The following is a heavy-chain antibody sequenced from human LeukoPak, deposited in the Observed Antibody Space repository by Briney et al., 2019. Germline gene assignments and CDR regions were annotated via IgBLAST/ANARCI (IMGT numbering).Heavy chain of an antibody. Sequence: PGGSLRLPCAASGFTFSDYYMSWIRQAPGKGLEWVSYISSSGSTIYYADSVKGRFTISRDNAKNSLYLQMNSLRAEDTAVYYCARVWYSSAPGGAFDIWGQGTMVTVSS. V-gene: IGHV3-11*04. CDR1: GFTFSDYY. CDR2: ISSSGSTI. J-gene: IGHJ3*02. CDR3: ARVWYSSAPGGAFDI. D-gene: IGHD6-19*01.